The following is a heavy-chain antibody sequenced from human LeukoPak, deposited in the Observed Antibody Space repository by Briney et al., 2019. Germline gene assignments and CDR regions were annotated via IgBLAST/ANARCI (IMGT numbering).Heavy chain of an antibody. CDR1: GFIFSSYG. CDR2: IRYDGSNK. CDR3: AKDRRYCSSTSCLKGYYYMDV. D-gene: IGHD2-2*01. V-gene: IGHV3-30*02. J-gene: IGHJ6*03. Sequence: PGGSLRLSCAASGFIFSSYGMHWVRQAPGKGLERVAFIRYDGSNKYYADSVKGRFTISRDNSKNTLYLQMNSLRAEDTAVYYCAKDRRYCSSTSCLKGYYYMDVWGKGTTVTVSS.